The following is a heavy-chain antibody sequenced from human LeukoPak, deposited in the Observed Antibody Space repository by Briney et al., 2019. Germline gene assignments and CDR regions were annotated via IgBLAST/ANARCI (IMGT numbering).Heavy chain of an antibody. CDR1: GFTFSSYA. V-gene: IGHV3-30-3*01. CDR3: ARDAEAVAGKDAFDI. Sequence: GGSLRHSCAASGFTFSSYAMHWVRQAPGKGLEWVAVISYDGSNKYYADSVKGRFTISRDNSKNTLYLQMNSLRAEDTAVYYCARDAEAVAGKDAFDIWGQGTMVTVSS. D-gene: IGHD6-19*01. J-gene: IGHJ3*02. CDR2: ISYDGSNK.